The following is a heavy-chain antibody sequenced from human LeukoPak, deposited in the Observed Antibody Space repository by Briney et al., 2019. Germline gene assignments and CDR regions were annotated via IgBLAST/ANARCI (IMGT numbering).Heavy chain of an antibody. CDR1: GFTFSSYA. Sequence: PGGSLRLSCAASGFTFSSYAMSWVRQAPGKGLEWVSAISGSGGSTYYADSVKGRFTISRDNSKNTLYLQMNSLRAEDTAVYYCAKDRDRITIFGVVIIPAWFDPWGQGTLVTVSS. CDR2: ISGSGGST. D-gene: IGHD3-3*01. V-gene: IGHV3-23*01. J-gene: IGHJ5*02. CDR3: AKDRDRITIFGVVIIPAWFDP.